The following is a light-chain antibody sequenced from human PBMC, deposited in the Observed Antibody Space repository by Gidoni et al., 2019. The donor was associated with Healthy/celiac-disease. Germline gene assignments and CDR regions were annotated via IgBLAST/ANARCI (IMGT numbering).Light chain of an antibody. CDR2: GAS. CDR3: QQYNNWPPLT. CDR1: QSVSSN. V-gene: IGKV3-15*01. J-gene: IGKJ4*01. Sequence: EIVMTQYPATLSVSPGESATLSCRASQSVSSNLAWYQQNPGQAPRLLIYGASTRATGIPARFSGSGSGTEFTLTISSLQSEDFAVYYCQQYNNWPPLTFGGGTKVEIK.